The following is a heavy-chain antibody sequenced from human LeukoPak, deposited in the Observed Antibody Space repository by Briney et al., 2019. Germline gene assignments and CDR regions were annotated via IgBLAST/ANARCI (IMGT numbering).Heavy chain of an antibody. CDR3: ARDRGYYDTGGPDDAFDM. Sequence: GGSLRLSCAASGFTVSSNRMSWVRQAPGKGPEWVSVIYSGGSTYYADSVKGRFTISRDNSKNTLYLQMNSLRAEDTAVYYCARDRGYYDTGGPDDAFDMWGQGTMVTVSS. J-gene: IGHJ3*02. D-gene: IGHD3-22*01. V-gene: IGHV3-53*01. CDR2: IYSGGST. CDR1: GFTVSSNR.